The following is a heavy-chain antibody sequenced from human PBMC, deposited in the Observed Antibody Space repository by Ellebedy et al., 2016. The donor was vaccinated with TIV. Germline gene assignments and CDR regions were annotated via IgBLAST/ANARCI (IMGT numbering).Heavy chain of an antibody. CDR2: IYHSGST. CDR3: ARYGGGNSGLDY. V-gene: IGHV4-30-2*01. J-gene: IGHJ4*02. D-gene: IGHD4-23*01. CDR1: GGSISSGGYS. Sequence: MPSETLSLTCAVSGGSISSGGYSWSWIRQPPGKGLEWIGYIYHSGSTYYNPSLKSRVTISVDRSKNQFSLKLSSVTAADTAVYYCARYGGGNSGLDYWGQGTLVTVSS.